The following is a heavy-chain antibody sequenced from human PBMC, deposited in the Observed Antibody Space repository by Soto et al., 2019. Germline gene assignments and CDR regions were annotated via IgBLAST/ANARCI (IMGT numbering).Heavy chain of an antibody. V-gene: IGHV3-30*18. J-gene: IGHJ6*02. CDR3: AKDRSGLYYYDSSGYKRNYYYYGMDV. Sequence: QVQLVESGGGVVQPGRSLRLSCAASGFTFSSYGMHWVRQAPGKGLEWVAVISYDGSNKYYADSVKGRFTISRDNSKNTLYLQMNSLRAEDTAVYYCAKDRSGLYYYDSSGYKRNYYYYGMDVWGQGTTVTVSS. CDR2: ISYDGSNK. D-gene: IGHD3-22*01. CDR1: GFTFSSYG.